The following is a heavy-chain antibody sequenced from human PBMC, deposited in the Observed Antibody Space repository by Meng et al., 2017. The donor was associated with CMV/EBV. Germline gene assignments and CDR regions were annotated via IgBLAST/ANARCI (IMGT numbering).Heavy chain of an antibody. J-gene: IGHJ4*02. Sequence: ASVKVSCKASGYTFTGYYMHWVRQAPGQGLEWMGWINPNSGGTNYAQKFQGRVTMTRDTSISTAYMGLSRLRSDDTAVYYCARARYVLRFLEDYWGQGTLVTVSS. CDR2: INPNSGGT. V-gene: IGHV1-2*02. D-gene: IGHD3-3*01. CDR1: GYTFTGYY. CDR3: ARARYVLRFLEDY.